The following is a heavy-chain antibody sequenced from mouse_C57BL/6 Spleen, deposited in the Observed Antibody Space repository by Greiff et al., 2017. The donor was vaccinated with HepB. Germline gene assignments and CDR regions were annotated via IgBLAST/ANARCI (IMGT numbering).Heavy chain of an antibody. D-gene: IGHD1-1*01. CDR2: IDPANGNT. V-gene: IGHV14-3*01. CDR1: GFNIKNTY. J-gene: IGHJ2*01. Sequence: VQLQQSVAELVRPGASVKLTCTASGFNIKNTYMHWVKQRPEQGLEWIGRIDPANGNTKYAPKFQGKATITEDTSSNTAYLQHSSLTSEDTAIYCCAIGTSVVYLDYWGQGTTLTVSS. CDR3: AIGTSVVYLDY.